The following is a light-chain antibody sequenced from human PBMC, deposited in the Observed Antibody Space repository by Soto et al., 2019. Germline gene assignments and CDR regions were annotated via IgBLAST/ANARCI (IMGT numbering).Light chain of an antibody. Sequence: EIVLTQSPATLSLSPGERATLSCRASQSVSSYLAWYQQKPGQDPRLLIYDESNRATGIPARFSGSGSGTDFTLTISSLEPEDFAVYYCQQRSNWITFGQGTRLEIK. CDR2: DES. CDR3: QQRSNWIT. CDR1: QSVSSY. V-gene: IGKV3-11*01. J-gene: IGKJ5*01.